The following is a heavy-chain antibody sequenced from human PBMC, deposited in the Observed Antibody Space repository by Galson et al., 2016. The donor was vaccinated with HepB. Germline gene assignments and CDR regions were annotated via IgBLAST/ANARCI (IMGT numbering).Heavy chain of an antibody. D-gene: IGHD6-13*01. CDR3: AKVLFASSWLYPFDY. V-gene: IGHV3-23*01. Sequence: LRLSCAASRFTFTSYTMAWVRQAPGKGLEWVSGISGSGDTTYYSDSVKGRFSISRDNSKNTLYLQMNSLRADDTAVYYCAKVLFASSWLYPFDYWGQGTLVTVSS. J-gene: IGHJ4*02. CDR1: RFTFTSYT. CDR2: ISGSGDTT.